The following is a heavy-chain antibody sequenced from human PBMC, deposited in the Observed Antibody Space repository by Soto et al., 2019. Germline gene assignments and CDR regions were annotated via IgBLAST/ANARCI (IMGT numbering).Heavy chain of an antibody. Sequence: GASVKVTCKTSGYSFTSSEISWVRQATGQGLEWMGWVSPRTGNTGYVEKFRGRVTMTLNTSVSTFYMEVRSLRPEDTALYYCARARTAVDGRGFDFWGQGTPVTVSS. V-gene: IGHV1-8*01. D-gene: IGHD6-13*01. CDR1: GYSFTSSE. CDR2: VSPRTGNT. CDR3: ARARTAVDGRGFDF. J-gene: IGHJ4*02.